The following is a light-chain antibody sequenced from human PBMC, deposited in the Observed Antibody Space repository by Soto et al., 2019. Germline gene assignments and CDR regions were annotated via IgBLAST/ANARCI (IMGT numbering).Light chain of an antibody. CDR1: QGISNY. V-gene: IGKV1-27*01. CDR2: AAS. J-gene: IGKJ1*01. Sequence: DLPMTQSPSSLSASVGDRVTITCRASQGISNYLAWYQQKPGKVPKLLIYAASTLQSGVPSRFRGSGSGTDFTLTISTLQPDDVASYSCQKYNSATWTFGQGTKVQIK. CDR3: QKYNSATWT.